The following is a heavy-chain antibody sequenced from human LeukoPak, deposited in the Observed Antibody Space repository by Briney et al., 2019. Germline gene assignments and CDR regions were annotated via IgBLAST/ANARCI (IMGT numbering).Heavy chain of an antibody. J-gene: IGHJ3*02. CDR2: VSSNGDNT. D-gene: IGHD5-12*01. CDR3: AKANSGYAPQSAFDI. V-gene: IGHV3-64*01. Sequence: PGGSLRLSCAASGFTFSSYSMHWVRQAPGKGLEYVSAVSSNGDNTYYANSVKGRFTISRDNSKNTLYLQMASLRGEDTAVYYCAKANSGYAPQSAFDIWGQGTMVTVSS. CDR1: GFTFSSYS.